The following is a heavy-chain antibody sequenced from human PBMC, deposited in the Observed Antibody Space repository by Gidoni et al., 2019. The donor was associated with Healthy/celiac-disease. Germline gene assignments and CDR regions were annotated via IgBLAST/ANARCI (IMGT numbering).Heavy chain of an antibody. CDR2: IYYSGST. J-gene: IGHJ4*02. CDR3: ARGTYYYDSSGYYPFDY. Sequence: QVQLRESGPGLGRPSQPLSPTCTVSGGSISRGGYYWSWIRQHPGKGLEWIGYIYYSGSTYYNPSLKSRVTISVDTSKNQFSLKLSSVTAADTAVYYCARGTYYYDSSGYYPFDYWGQGTLVTVSS. D-gene: IGHD3-22*01. CDR1: GGSISRGGYY. V-gene: IGHV4-31*03.